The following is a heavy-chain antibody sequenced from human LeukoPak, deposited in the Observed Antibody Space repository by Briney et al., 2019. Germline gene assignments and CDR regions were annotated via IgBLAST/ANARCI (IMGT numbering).Heavy chain of an antibody. J-gene: IGHJ4*02. CDR1: GGTFSSYA. CDR2: IIPIFGTA. V-gene: IGHV1-69*05. D-gene: IGHD5-18*01. CDR3: ARAPGYSYGYVGGDDLPVG. Sequence: SVKVSCKASGGTFSSYAISWVRQAPGQGLEWMGRIIPIFGTANYAQKFQGRVTITTDESTSTAYMELSSLRSEDTAVYYCARAPGYSYGYVGGDDLPVGWGQGTLVTVSS.